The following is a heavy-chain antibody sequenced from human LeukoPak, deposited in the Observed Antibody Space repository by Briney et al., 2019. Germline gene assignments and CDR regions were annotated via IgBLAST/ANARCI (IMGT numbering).Heavy chain of an antibody. CDR3: ARGYNWNYEYHYYYMDV. CDR2: ISAYNGNT. Sequence: ASVKVSCKASGYTFTSYGISWVRQAPGQGLEWMGWISAYNGNTNYAQKKLQGRVTMTTDTSTTTAYMELRSLRFDDTAVYYCARGYNWNYEYHYYYMDVWGKGTTVTVSS. V-gene: IGHV1-18*01. CDR1: GYTFTSYG. J-gene: IGHJ6*03. D-gene: IGHD1-7*01.